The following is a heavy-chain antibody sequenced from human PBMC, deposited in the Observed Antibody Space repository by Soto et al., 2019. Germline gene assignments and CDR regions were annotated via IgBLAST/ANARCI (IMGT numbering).Heavy chain of an antibody. J-gene: IGHJ6*02. V-gene: IGHV4-34*01. CDR2: INHSGNT. Sequence: SETLSLTCAVYGGPFSGFYWSWIRQPPGEGLEWIGEINHSGNTNYSPSLESRVTVSVDTSQNHFSLKVRSVTAADTAMYFCARRPYFGSGNYYGRSSGLDVWGQGTTVTVSS. CDR1: GGPFSGFY. CDR3: ARRPYFGSGNYYGRSSGLDV. D-gene: IGHD3-10*01.